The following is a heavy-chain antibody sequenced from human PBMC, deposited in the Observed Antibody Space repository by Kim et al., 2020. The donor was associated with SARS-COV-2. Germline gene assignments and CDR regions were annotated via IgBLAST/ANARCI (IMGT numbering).Heavy chain of an antibody. D-gene: IGHD1-26*01. Sequence: ASVKVSCKASGYTFTSYDINWVRQATGQGLEWMGWMNPNSGNTGYAQKFQGRVTMTRNTSISTAYMELSSLRSEDTAVYYCARGPTITIVGAIDGMDVWGQGTTVTVSS. V-gene: IGHV1-8*01. CDR3: ARGPTITIVGAIDGMDV. CDR2: MNPNSGNT. CDR1: GYTFTSYD. J-gene: IGHJ6*02.